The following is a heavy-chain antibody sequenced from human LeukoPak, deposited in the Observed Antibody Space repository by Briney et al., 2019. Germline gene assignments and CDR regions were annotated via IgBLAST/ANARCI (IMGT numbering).Heavy chain of an antibody. V-gene: IGHV4-34*01. CDR1: GFTFSSYA. J-gene: IGHJ4*02. Sequence: GSLRLSCAASGFTFSSYAMSWVRQPPGKGLEWIGDINHSGSTSYNPSLKSRVTISLDTSKNHFSLKLSSVTAADTAVFYCARNFDYWGQGTLVTVSS. CDR3: ARNFDY. CDR2: INHSGST.